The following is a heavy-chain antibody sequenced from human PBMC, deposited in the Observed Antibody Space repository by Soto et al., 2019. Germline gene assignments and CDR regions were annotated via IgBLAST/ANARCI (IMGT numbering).Heavy chain of an antibody. Sequence: QLKLQESGSGLVKPSQTLSLTCAVSGGSISSGGYSWSWIRQPPGKGLEWIGYIYHSGSTYYNPSLKSRVTLSVDRSKNQFSLKRSSVPASDTSVDYCAKSRYVDYGYGMDVWGQGTTVTVSS. D-gene: IGHD3-10*02. J-gene: IGHJ6*02. CDR2: IYHSGST. CDR1: GGSISSGGYS. V-gene: IGHV4-30-2*01. CDR3: AKSRYVDYGYGMDV.